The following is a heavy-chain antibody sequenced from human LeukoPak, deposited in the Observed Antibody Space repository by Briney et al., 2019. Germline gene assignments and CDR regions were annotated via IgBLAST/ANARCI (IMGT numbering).Heavy chain of an antibody. D-gene: IGHD3-22*01. J-gene: IGHJ4*02. CDR3: ASGDYHDSSGDPTYFDS. CDR2: ISYDGNNK. Sequence: GGSLRLSCAASGFTFSNYAMDWVRQAPGKGLEWVAVISYDGNNKYYADSVKGRFTISRDDSKNTLYLQMNSLRTEDTAVYYCASGDYHDSSGDPTYFDSWGQGTLVTVSS. CDR1: GFTFSNYA. V-gene: IGHV3-30-3*01.